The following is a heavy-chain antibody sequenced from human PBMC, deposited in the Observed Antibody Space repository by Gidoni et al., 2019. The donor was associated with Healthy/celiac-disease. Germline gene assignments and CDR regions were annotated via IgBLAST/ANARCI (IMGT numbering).Heavy chain of an antibody. Sequence: EVQLVESGGGLVQPGGSLRLSCAASGFTFSVFWMSWVRQAPGKGLEWVANIKQDGSEKYYVDSVKGRFTISRDNAKNSLYLQMNSLRAEDTAVYYCARNGGYCSSTSCYTGGYFDLWGRGTLVTVSS. V-gene: IGHV3-7*01. CDR1: GFTFSVFW. J-gene: IGHJ2*01. CDR3: ARNGGYCSSTSCYTGGYFDL. D-gene: IGHD2-2*02. CDR2: IKQDGSEK.